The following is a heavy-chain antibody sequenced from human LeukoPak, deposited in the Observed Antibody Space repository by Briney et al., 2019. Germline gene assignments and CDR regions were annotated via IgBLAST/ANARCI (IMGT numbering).Heavy chain of an antibody. Sequence: GGSLRLSCAASGFTFSTYGMHWVRQAPGRGLEWVTFIPDHGSNKYHADSVKGRFTISRDNSKNTLYLQMNGLRPEDTAVCYCAKDELMDYWGQGTQVTVSS. CDR3: AKDELMDY. J-gene: IGHJ4*02. V-gene: IGHV3-30*02. CDR1: GFTFSTYG. D-gene: IGHD1-1*01. CDR2: IPDHGSNK.